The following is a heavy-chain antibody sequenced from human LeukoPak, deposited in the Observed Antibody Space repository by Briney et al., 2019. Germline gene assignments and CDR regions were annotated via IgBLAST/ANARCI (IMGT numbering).Heavy chain of an antibody. CDR1: GFTFSSYG. V-gene: IGHV3-30*18. CDR2: ISYDGSNK. Sequence: PGRSLRLSCAASGFTFSSYGMHWVRQAPGKGLEWVAVISYDGSNKYYADSVKGRFTISRDNSKNTLYLQMNSLSAEDTAVYYCAKDVYQLLLDAFDIWGQGTMVTVSS. D-gene: IGHD2-2*01. J-gene: IGHJ3*02. CDR3: AKDVYQLLLDAFDI.